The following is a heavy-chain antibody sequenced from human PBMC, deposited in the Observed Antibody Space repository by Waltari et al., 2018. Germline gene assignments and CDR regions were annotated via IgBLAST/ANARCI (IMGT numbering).Heavy chain of an antibody. V-gene: IGHV3-74*01. D-gene: IGHD2-15*01. J-gene: IGHJ4*02. CDR3: ARGDTVVVVPAPTLDY. CDR1: GFTFNNYW. CDR2: INSDGSTT. Sequence: EVQLVESRGGLVQPGGSLRVSCTTSGFTFNNYWMPWVRQTPGRGLVWVSRINSDGSTTTYADSVRGRFTISRDNARNTLYLQMNSLRADDTAVYYCARGDTVVVVPAPTLDYWGQGTLVTVSS.